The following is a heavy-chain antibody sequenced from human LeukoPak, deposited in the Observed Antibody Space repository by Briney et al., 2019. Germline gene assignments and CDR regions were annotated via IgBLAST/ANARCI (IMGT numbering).Heavy chain of an antibody. CDR2: ISYDGSNK. Sequence: GGSLRLPCAASGFTFSSYWMSWVRQAPGKGLEWVAVISYDGSNKYYADSVKGRFTISRDNSKNTLYLQMNSLRAEDTAVYYCARDRGSPLRWSSSDYFDYWGQGTLVTVSS. D-gene: IGHD1-26*01. CDR3: ARDRGSPLRWSSSDYFDY. CDR1: GFTFSSYW. J-gene: IGHJ4*02. V-gene: IGHV3-30-3*01.